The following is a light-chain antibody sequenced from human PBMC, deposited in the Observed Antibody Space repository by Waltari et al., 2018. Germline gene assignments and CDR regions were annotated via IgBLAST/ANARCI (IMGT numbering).Light chain of an antibody. CDR3: CSYAGTWV. CDR2: DVT. V-gene: IGLV2-11*01. Sequence: QSALTRPPPAPGSPGRPVTTSCTGTGSLVGDYNFVSWYQQHPGKAPKLVIYDVTKRPSGVPDRFSGSRSGTSASLTVSGLQPEDEADYYCCSYAGTWVFGGGTKLTVL. CDR1: GSLVGDYNF. J-gene: IGLJ3*02.